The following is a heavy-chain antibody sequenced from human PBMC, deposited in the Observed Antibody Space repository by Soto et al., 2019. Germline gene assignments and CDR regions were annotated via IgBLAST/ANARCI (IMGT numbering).Heavy chain of an antibody. CDR1: GFTFSSYS. D-gene: IGHD3-10*01. V-gene: IGHV3-48*01. CDR3: ASIKRMYGSGSYAFDY. Sequence: GGSLRLSCAASGFTFSSYSMNWVRQAPGKGLEWVSYISSSSSTIYYADSVKGRFTISRDNAKNSLYLQMNSLRAEDTAVYYCASIKRMYGSGSYAFDYWGQGTLVTVSS. CDR2: ISSSSSTI. J-gene: IGHJ4*02.